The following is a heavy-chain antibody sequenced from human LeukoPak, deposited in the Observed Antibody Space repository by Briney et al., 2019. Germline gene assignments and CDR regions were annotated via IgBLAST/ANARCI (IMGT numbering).Heavy chain of an antibody. CDR1: VGSFSGYY. CDR3: ARDSADARPEVFDY. Sequence: PSETLSLTCAVYVGSFSGYYWSWIRQHPGKGLEWIGYIYYSGSTYYNPSLKSRVTISVDTSKNQFSLKLSSVTAADTAVYYCARDSADARPEVFDYWGQGTLVTVSS. V-gene: IGHV4-31*11. D-gene: IGHD6-6*01. CDR2: IYYSGST. J-gene: IGHJ4*02.